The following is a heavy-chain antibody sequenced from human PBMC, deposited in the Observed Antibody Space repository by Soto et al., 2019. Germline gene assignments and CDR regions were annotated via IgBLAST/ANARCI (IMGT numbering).Heavy chain of an antibody. D-gene: IGHD4-17*01. CDR2: IDPSDSYT. CDR1: GYSFTSYW. Sequence: HGESLKISCKGSGYSFTSYWISWVRQMPGKGLEWMGRIDPSDSYTNYSPSFQGHVTISADKSISTAYLQWCSLKASDTAMYYCARHRSNDYGDYYYGMDVWGQGTTVTVSS. CDR3: ARHRSNDYGDYYYGMDV. J-gene: IGHJ6*02. V-gene: IGHV5-10-1*01.